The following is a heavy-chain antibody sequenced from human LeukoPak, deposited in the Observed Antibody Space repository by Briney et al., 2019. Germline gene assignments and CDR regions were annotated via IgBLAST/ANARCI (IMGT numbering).Heavy chain of an antibody. J-gene: IGHJ5*02. Sequence: GGSLRLSCAASGFAFSSYAMSWVRQAPGKGLEWVSAISGGGGSTYYADSVKGRFTISRDNAKNSLYLQMNSLRAEDTAVYYCARESFTLFGVIITWGQGTLVTVSS. V-gene: IGHV3-23*01. CDR2: ISGGGGST. CDR1: GFAFSSYA. CDR3: ARESFTLFGVIIT. D-gene: IGHD3-3*01.